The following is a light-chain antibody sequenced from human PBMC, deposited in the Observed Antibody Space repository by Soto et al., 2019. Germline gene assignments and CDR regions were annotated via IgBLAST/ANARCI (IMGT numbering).Light chain of an antibody. CDR3: QQFGNSPRT. V-gene: IGKV3-15*01. Sequence: EIVMTQSPATLSVSPGDRATLSGRASQSVSDNLAWYQQKPGQAPRLLIYGASTRATGIPARFSGSGSGTDFTLTISRLEPEDFAVYYCQQFGNSPRTFGQGTKVDIK. CDR1: QSVSDN. CDR2: GAS. J-gene: IGKJ1*01.